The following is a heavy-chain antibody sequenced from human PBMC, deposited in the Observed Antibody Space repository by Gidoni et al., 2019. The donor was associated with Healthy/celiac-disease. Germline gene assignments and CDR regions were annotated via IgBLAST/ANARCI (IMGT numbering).Heavy chain of an antibody. CDR2: IYPGDSDT. Sequence: EVPLVQSGAEVKQPGESLKLPCQGSGYSFTSYWIGWVRQMPGKGLGWMWIIYPGDSDTRYSPSFQGQVTISADNSISTAYLQWSSLKASDTAMYYCARSATVTRPFDYWGQGTLVTVSS. J-gene: IGHJ4*02. V-gene: IGHV5-51*01. CDR1: GYSFTSYW. CDR3: ARSATVTRPFDY. D-gene: IGHD4-17*01.